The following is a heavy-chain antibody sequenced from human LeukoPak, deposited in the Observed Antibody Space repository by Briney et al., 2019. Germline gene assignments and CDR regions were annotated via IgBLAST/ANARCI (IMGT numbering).Heavy chain of an antibody. CDR2: IYSGGST. CDR1: GFTVSSNY. CDR3: ARDARRTLTTVTTDYYYGMDV. D-gene: IGHD4-17*01. J-gene: IGHJ6*02. Sequence: PGGSLRLSCAASGFTVSSNYMSWVRQAPGKGLEWVSVIYSGGSTYYADSVKGRFTISRDNSKNTLYLQMNSLGAEDTAVYYCARDARRTLTTVTTDYYYGMDVWGQGTTVTVSS. V-gene: IGHV3-66*01.